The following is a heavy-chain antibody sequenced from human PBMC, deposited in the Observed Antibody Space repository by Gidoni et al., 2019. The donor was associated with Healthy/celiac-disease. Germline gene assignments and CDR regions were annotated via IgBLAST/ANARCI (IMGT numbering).Heavy chain of an antibody. J-gene: IGHJ3*02. V-gene: IGHV4-39*01. CDR3: ARRYGLYNAFDI. Sequence: QLQLQESSPGLVQPSETLSLTCTVSGGSISRSRYYWGWIRHPPGKGLEWIGSIYYSGSTYYNPSLKRRVTISVDTSKNQFSLKLSSVTAADTAVYYCARRYGLYNAFDIWGQGTMVTVSS. CDR1: GGSISRSRYY. CDR2: IYYSGST. D-gene: IGHD3-16*02.